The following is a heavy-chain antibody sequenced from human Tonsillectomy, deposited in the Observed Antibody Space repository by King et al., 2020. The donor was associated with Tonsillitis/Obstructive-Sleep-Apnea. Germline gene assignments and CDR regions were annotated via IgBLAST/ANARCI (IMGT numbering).Heavy chain of an antibody. Sequence: VQLVESGADVKKPGASVKVSCKASGYTFTSYYMHWVRQAPGQGLEWMGIINPSGDSTTYAQKFQGRITMTRDTSTSTVYMELSSLRSEDTAVYYCARGVPELIVGYSYGYHFDYWGQGTLVTVSS. D-gene: IGHD5-18*01. J-gene: IGHJ4*02. CDR3: ARGVPELIVGYSYGYHFDY. V-gene: IGHV1-46*01. CDR1: GYTFTSYY. CDR2: INPSGDST.